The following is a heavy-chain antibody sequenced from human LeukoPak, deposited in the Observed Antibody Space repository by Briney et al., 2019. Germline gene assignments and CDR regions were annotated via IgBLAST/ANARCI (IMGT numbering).Heavy chain of an antibody. CDR2: IYWNDDK. V-gene: IGHV2-5*01. J-gene: IGHJ4*02. D-gene: IGHD1-1*01. Sequence: SGPTLVKPTQTLTLTCTFSGFSLSTSGVGVGWIRQPPGKALEWLALIYWNDDKRYSPSLKSRLTITKDTSKNQVVLTMTNMDPVDTATYYCAHRPLQLERSVTLYDYWGQGTLVTVSS. CDR1: GFSLSTSGVG. CDR3: AHRPLQLERSVTLYDY.